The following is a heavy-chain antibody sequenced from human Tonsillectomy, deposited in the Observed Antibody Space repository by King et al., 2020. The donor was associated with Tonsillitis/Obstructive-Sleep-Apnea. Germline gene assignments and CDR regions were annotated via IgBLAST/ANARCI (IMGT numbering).Heavy chain of an antibody. D-gene: IGHD3-22*01. Sequence: VQLVESGGGVVQPGRSLRLSCAASGFTFSDSAMHWVRQAPGKGLQWVAVIWYDGSNKYYADSVKGRFTISRDNSKNTLYLQMISLRAEDSAVYYCAREYFYDSSGSCAHWGQGTLVTVSS. CDR2: IWYDGSNK. V-gene: IGHV3-33*01. CDR1: GFTFSDSA. CDR3: AREYFYDSSGSCAH. J-gene: IGHJ4*02.